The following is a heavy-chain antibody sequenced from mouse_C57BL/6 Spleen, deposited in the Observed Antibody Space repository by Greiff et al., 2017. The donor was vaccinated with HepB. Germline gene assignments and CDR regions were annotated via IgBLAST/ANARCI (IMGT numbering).Heavy chain of an antibody. D-gene: IGHD1-1*02. CDR2: IDPSDSYT. CDR1: GYTFTSYW. CDR3: ARWLLRPLDAMDY. V-gene: IGHV1-50*01. J-gene: IGHJ4*01. Sequence: VQLQQSGAELVKPGASVKLSCKASGYTFTSYWMQWVKQRPGQGLEWIGEIDPSDSYTNSNQKFKGKATLTVDTSSSTAYMQLSSLTSADSAVYYCARWLLRPLDAMDYWGQGTSVTVSS.